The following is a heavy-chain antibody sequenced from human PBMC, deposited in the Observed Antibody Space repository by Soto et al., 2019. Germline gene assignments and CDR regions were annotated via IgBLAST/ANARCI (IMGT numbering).Heavy chain of an antibody. V-gene: IGHV3-23*01. CDR1: GFTFSSYA. Sequence: GGSLRLSCAASGFTFSSYAMSWVRQAPGKGLEWVSAISGSGGSTYYADSVKGRFTISRDNSKNTLYLQMNSLRAEDTAVYYCAKVGCSSTSCYRGFDYWGQGTLVTVSS. CDR3: AKVGCSSTSCYRGFDY. CDR2: ISGSGGST. J-gene: IGHJ4*02. D-gene: IGHD2-2*02.